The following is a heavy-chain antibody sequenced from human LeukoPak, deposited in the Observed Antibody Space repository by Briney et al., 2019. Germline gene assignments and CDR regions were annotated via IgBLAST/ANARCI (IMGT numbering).Heavy chain of an antibody. CDR3: ARGGAAVDAFDI. CDR2: IRYDGSNK. Sequence: PGGSLRLSCAASGFSFSGYGMHWVRQAPGKGLEWVAFIRYDGSNKYYADSVKGRFTISRDNAKNSLYLQMNSLRAEDTAVYYCARGGAAVDAFDIWGQGTMVTVSS. V-gene: IGHV3-30*02. CDR1: GFSFSGYG. D-gene: IGHD1-26*01. J-gene: IGHJ3*02.